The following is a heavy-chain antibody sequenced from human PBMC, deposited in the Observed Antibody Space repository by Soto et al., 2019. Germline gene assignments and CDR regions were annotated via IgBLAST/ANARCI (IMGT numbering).Heavy chain of an antibody. J-gene: IGHJ6*02. V-gene: IGHV1-69*13. CDR3: AREAIVAGATTGMDV. D-gene: IGHD1-26*01. Sequence: SVKVSCKASGGTFSSYAISWVRQAPGQGLEWMGGIIPIFGTANYAQKFQGRVTITADESTSTAYMELSRLRSDDTAVYYCAREAIVAGATTGMDVWGQGTTVTVSS. CDR1: GGTFSSYA. CDR2: IIPIFGTA.